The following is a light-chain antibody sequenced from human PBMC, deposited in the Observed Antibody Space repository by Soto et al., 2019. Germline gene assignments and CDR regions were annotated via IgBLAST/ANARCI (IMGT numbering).Light chain of an antibody. V-gene: IGKV3-11*02. CDR3: QQRSTWPPLS. J-gene: IGKJ4*01. CDR2: DAS. CDR1: QSVGSY. Sequence: EIVVTQSPATLPLSPGERATLSCRTSQSVGSYLAWYQTKPGKAPRLLIYDASNRAKSIPARCSGRGSGRDCTQNISSLEHEDVAVYYWQQRSTWPPLSFGGGTQVEIK.